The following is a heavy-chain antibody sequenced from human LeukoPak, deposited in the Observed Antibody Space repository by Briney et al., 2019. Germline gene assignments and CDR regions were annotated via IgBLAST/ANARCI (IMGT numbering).Heavy chain of an antibody. D-gene: IGHD2-15*01. Sequence: SETLSLTSTVPGGSINSYYWGWFRQPPGKGRDWIGYIYYSGSTNYNPSLKSRVTISVDTSNNKFSLKLTSLTAADTAVYYCVRHLSAGRPAFDIWGQGTMVTVSS. J-gene: IGHJ3*02. CDR3: VRHLSAGRPAFDI. CDR2: IYYSGST. V-gene: IGHV4-59*08. CDR1: GGSINSYY.